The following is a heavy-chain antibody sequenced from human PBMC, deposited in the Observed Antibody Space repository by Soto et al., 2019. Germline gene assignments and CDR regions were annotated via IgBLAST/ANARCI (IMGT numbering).Heavy chain of an antibody. D-gene: IGHD6-13*01. J-gene: IGHJ6*02. CDR3: ARGVAAASTGYYYYGMDV. V-gene: IGHV1-69*01. Sequence: QVQLVQSGAEVKKPGSSVKVSCKASGGTFSSYAISWVRQAPGQGLEWMGGIIPIFGTANYAQKFQGRVTITADESTSPAYMELSSLRSEDTAVYYCARGVAAASTGYYYYGMDVWGQGTTVTVSS. CDR2: IIPIFGTA. CDR1: GGTFSSYA.